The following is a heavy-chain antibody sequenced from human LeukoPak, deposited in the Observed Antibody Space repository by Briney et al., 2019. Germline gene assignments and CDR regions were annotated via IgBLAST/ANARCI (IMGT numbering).Heavy chain of an antibody. D-gene: IGHD1-26*01. J-gene: IGHJ4*02. CDR1: GFIFSTYA. CDR2: MSYDGGHI. CDR3: ARDNPAGSGSSI. Sequence: GGSLRLSCAASGFIFSTYAMPWVRQAPGKGLEWVAVMSYDGGHIYYADSVKGRFTISRDNSKNTLYLQMNSLRAEDTAVYYCARDNPAGSGSSIGGQGTLVTVSS. V-gene: IGHV3-30-3*01.